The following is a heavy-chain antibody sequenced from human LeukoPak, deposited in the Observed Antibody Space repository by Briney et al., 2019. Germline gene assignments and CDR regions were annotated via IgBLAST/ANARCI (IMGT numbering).Heavy chain of an antibody. J-gene: IGHJ5*02. CDR1: GFTFSSNA. V-gene: IGHV3-23*01. CDR2: ISGSGGST. Sequence: EPGGSLRLSCAASGFTFSSNAMSWVRQAPGKGLEWVSAISGSGGSTYYADSVKGRFTISRDNSKNTLYLQMNSLRAEDTAVYYCAKDSRVYDFWSGYSAPGWFDPWGQGTLVTVSS. D-gene: IGHD3-3*01. CDR3: AKDSRVYDFWSGYSAPGWFDP.